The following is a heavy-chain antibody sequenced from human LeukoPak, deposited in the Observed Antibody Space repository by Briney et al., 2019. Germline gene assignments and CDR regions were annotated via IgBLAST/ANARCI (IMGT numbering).Heavy chain of an antibody. CDR1: GFTVSSNY. CDR2: IYSGDST. D-gene: IGHD4-17*01. J-gene: IGHJ6*01. V-gene: IGHV3-53*01. Sequence: GGSLRLSCAASGFTVSSNYMSWVRQAPGKGLEWVSVIYSGDSTYYADSVKGRFTISRHNSKDTLYLQMNSLRAEDTAVYYCARGLATVNYYYYYGMDVWGQGTTVTVSS. CDR3: ARGLATVNYYYYYGMDV.